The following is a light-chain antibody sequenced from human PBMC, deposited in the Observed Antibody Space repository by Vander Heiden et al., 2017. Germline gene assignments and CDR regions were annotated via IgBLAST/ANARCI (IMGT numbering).Light chain of an antibody. J-gene: IGLJ2*01. Sequence: HRVLSQSPSASASLRAPVKLTCALSSEHSSYAIAWHQQQPEKGPRYLLNLNSDGSHSKGDGIPDRFSGSSSGAEHYLTISSHQSEDEADCYCQTWNTGVVFGGGTKLTVL. CDR1: SEHSSYA. CDR3: QTWNTGVV. CDR2: LNSDGSH. V-gene: IGLV4-69*01.